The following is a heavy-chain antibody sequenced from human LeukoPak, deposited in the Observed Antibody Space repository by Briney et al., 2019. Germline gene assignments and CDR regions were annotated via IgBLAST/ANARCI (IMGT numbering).Heavy chain of an antibody. CDR3: ARDLDYGGTFDY. CDR2: IYYSGST. V-gene: IGHV4-59*01. Sequence: SETLPLTCTVSGGSISSYYWSWIRQPPGKGLEWIGYIYYSGSTNYNPSLKGRVTISVDTSKNQFSLKLSSATAADTAVYYCARDLDYGGTFDYWGQGTLVTVSS. CDR1: GGSISSYY. J-gene: IGHJ4*02. D-gene: IGHD4-23*01.